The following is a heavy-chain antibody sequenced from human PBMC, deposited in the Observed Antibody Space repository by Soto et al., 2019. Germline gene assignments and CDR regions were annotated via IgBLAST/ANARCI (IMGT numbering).Heavy chain of an antibody. J-gene: IGHJ4*02. D-gene: IGHD2-15*01. CDR1: GHSFSNYG. V-gene: IGHV1-18*01. CDR2: ISAYNGNT. Sequence: QVQLVQSGAEVKKPGASVKVSCQASGHSFSNYGFNWVRQAPGQGLEWMGWISAYNGNTNYVEKFQGRVTMTTDPATSTAYMELRSLRSDDTAVYCCAPESGRSAEIDYWGQGTRVTVSS. CDR3: APESGRSAEIDY.